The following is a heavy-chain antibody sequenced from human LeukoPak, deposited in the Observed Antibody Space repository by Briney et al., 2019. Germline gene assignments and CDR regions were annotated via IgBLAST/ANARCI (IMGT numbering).Heavy chain of an antibody. J-gene: IGHJ6*03. D-gene: IGHD3-16*01. CDR1: GYSSSSGYY. Sequence: PSETLSLTCTVSGYSSSSGYYWGWVRQSPGKGLEWTASINHSGNTFYNPSLKSRVTISVDTSKNQFSLKLSSVTAADTAVYYCARETSQKGAHYMDVWGKGTTVTISS. CDR3: ARETSQKGAHYMDV. CDR2: INHSGNT. V-gene: IGHV4-38-2*02.